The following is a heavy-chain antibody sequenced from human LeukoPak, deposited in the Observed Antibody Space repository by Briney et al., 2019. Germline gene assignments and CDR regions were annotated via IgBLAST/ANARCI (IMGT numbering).Heavy chain of an antibody. J-gene: IGHJ4*02. CDR2: NNPGDSDT. CDR1: GYRFFSYW. V-gene: IGHV5-51*01. D-gene: IGHD2-2*01. CDR3: ARPKCSSTSCPYYFDY. Sequence: GESLKISCKGSGYRFFSYWIGWVRQMPGKGLEWMGINNPGDSDTRYSPSFQGQVTISADKSISTAYLQWSSLKASDTAMYYCARPKCSSTSCPYYFDYWGQGTLVTVSS.